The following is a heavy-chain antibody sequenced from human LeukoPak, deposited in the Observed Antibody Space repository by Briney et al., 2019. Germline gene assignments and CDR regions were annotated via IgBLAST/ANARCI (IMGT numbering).Heavy chain of an antibody. CDR3: ASTRGIALSSSWSYFDY. CDR1: GGSISSYY. V-gene: IGHV4-59*08. Sequence: SETLSLTCTVSGGSISSYYWSWIRQPPGKGLEWIGYIYYSGSTNYNPSLKSRVTISVDTSKNQFSLKLSSVTAADTAVYYCASTRGIALSSSWSYFDYWGQGTLVTVSS. D-gene: IGHD6-13*01. J-gene: IGHJ4*02. CDR2: IYYSGST.